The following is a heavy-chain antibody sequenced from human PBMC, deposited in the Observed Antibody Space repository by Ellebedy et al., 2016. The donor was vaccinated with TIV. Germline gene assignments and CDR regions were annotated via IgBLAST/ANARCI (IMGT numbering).Heavy chain of an antibody. CDR3: HYGVGAFDI. J-gene: IGHJ3*02. CDR1: LYRFNHYA. Sequence: AASVNVSCKASLYRFNHYAIHWVRQAPGQRLEWMGWINAVNGNTKYSQKFHGRVTITRATSASTAYMELSSLRSEDTAVYYCHYGVGAFDIWGQGTMVTVSS. D-gene: IGHD4-17*01. CDR2: INAVNGNT. V-gene: IGHV1-3*01.